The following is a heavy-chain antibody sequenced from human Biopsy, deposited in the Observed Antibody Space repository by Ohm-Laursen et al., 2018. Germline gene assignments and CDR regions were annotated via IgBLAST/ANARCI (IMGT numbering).Heavy chain of an antibody. CDR3: ARIPILVVPAAIVYRHRRHLQGLDV. J-gene: IGHJ6*02. V-gene: IGHV2-70*16. D-gene: IGHD2-2*02. Sequence: TQTLPLTCTLSGFSLNTRGMSVTWIRQPPGKALEWLVRNCWEDGKLYNGSLKPRLTISKDTSVIHVVLTLSHVDPVDTATYYCARIPILVVPAAIVYRHRRHLQGLDVWGQGTTVIVSS. CDR1: GFSLNTRGMS. CDR2: NCWEDGK.